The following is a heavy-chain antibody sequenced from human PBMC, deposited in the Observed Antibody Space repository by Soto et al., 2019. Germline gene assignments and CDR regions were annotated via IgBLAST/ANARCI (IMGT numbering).Heavy chain of an antibody. D-gene: IGHD6-19*01. J-gene: IGHJ4*02. V-gene: IGHV3-13*04. Sequence: EVQLVESGGGLVQPGGSLRLSCAASGFTFSSYDMHWVRQATGKGLEWVSAIGTAGDTYYPGSVKGRFTISRENAKNSLYLQMNSLRAGDTAVYYCARAGGSGWYYYWGQGTLVTVSS. CDR3: ARAGGSGWYYY. CDR1: GFTFSSYD. CDR2: IGTAGDT.